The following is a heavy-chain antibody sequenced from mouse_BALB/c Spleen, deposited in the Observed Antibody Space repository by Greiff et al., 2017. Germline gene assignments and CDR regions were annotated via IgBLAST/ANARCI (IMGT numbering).Heavy chain of an antibody. CDR1: GYTFTSYW. J-gene: IGHJ2*01. CDR3: ARLGLGAFDY. D-gene: IGHD3-3*01. CDR2: IFPGTGTT. Sequence: QVQLKQSGAELVKPGASVKLSCKTSGYTFTSYWIQWVKQRPGQGLGWIGEIFPGTGTTYYNEKFKGKATLTIDTSSSTAYMQLSSLTSEDSAVYFCARLGLGAFDYWGQGTTLTVSS. V-gene: IGHV1S132*01.